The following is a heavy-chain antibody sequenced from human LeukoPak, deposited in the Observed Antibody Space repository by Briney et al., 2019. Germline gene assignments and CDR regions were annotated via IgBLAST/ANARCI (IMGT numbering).Heavy chain of an antibody. CDR1: GFTFSSYG. Sequence: GGSLRLSCAASGFTFSSYGMHWVRQAPGKGLEWVAFIRYDGSNKYYADSVKGRFTISRDNSKNTLYLQMNSLRAEDTAVYYCAKDLVVPDAPVDYWGQGTLVTVSS. CDR3: AKDLVVPDAPVDY. V-gene: IGHV3-30*02. J-gene: IGHJ4*02. D-gene: IGHD2-2*01. CDR2: IRYDGSNK.